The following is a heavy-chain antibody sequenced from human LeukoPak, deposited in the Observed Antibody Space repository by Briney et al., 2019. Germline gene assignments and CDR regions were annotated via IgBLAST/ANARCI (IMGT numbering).Heavy chain of an antibody. J-gene: IGHJ3*02. CDR2: IYTSGST. D-gene: IGHD5-24*01. V-gene: IGHV4-4*07. CDR1: GGSISSYY. CDR3: ARAPRLQRADAFDI. Sequence: SETLSLTCTVSGGSISSYYWSWIRQPAGKGLELIGRIYTSGSTNYNPSLKSRVTMSVDTSKNQFSLKLSSVTAADTAVYYCARAPRLQRADAFDIWGQGTMVTVSS.